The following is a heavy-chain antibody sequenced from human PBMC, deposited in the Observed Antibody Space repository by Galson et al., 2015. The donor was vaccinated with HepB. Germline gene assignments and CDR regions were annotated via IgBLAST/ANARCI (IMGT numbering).Heavy chain of an antibody. CDR1: GFTFSSYE. J-gene: IGHJ6*02. D-gene: IGHD1-20*01. V-gene: IGHV3-48*03. Sequence: SLRLSCAASGFTFSSYEMNWVRQAPGKGLEWVSYISSSGSTIYYADSVKGRFTISRDNAKNSLYLQMNSLRAEDTAVYYCARAEYNWNPPDGMDVWGQGTTVTVSS. CDR2: ISSSGSTI. CDR3: ARAEYNWNPPDGMDV.